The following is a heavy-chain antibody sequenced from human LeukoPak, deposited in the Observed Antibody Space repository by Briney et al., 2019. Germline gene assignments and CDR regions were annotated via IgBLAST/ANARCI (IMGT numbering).Heavy chain of an antibody. CDR1: GSTFSSYS. V-gene: IGHV3-21*01. J-gene: IGHJ4*02. Sequence: GGSLRLSCAASGSTFSSYSMNWVRQAPGKGLEWVSSISSSGSYIYYADSVKGRFTISRDNAKNSLYLQMNSLRAEDTAVYYCARAVQLWFQFDYWGQGTLVTVSS. D-gene: IGHD5-18*01. CDR2: ISSSGSYI. CDR3: ARAVQLWFQFDY.